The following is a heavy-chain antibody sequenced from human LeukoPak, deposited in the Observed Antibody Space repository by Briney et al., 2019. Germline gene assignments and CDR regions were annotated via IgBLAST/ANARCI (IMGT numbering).Heavy chain of an antibody. CDR3: AHGEWELGFYY. Sequence: SETLSLTCTVSGGSIGSYYWSWIRQPPGKGLEWIGYIYYSGSTNYNPSLKSRVTISVDTSKNQFSLKLSSVTAADTAVYYCAHGEWELGFYYWGQGTLVTVSS. D-gene: IGHD1-26*01. J-gene: IGHJ4*02. V-gene: IGHV4-59*08. CDR1: GGSIGSYY. CDR2: IYYSGST.